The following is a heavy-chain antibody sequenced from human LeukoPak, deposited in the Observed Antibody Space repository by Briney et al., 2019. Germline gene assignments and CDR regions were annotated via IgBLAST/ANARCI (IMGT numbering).Heavy chain of an antibody. CDR3: ARVTTVVTPAAFDI. J-gene: IGHJ3*02. CDR1: GGSISSSNW. V-gene: IGHV4-4*02. CDR2: IYHSGST. Sequence: KPSETLSLTCAVSGGSISSSNWWSWVRQPPGKGLEWIGEIYHSGSTNYNPSLKSRVTISVDKSKNQFSLNLSSVTAADTAVYYCARVTTVVTPAAFDIWGQGTMVTVSS. D-gene: IGHD4-23*01.